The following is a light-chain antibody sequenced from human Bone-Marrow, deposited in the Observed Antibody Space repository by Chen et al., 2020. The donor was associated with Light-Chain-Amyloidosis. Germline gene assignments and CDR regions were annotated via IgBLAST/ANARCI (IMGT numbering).Light chain of an antibody. V-gene: IGLV2-23*01. CDR3: CSYAGSSTPWV. CDR1: SSDVGSYNL. CDR2: EDI. Sequence: QSALTQPASVSGSPGQSITISCTGTSSDVGSYNLVSWYQQHTGKAPKLMIYEDIKRPSGVSNRFSGSKSGNTASLTISGLQAEDEADYYCCSYAGSSTPWVFGGGTKLTVL. J-gene: IGLJ3*02.